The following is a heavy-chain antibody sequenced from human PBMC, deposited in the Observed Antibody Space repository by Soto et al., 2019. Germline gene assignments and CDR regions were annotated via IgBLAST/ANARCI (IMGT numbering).Heavy chain of an antibody. CDR3: ARVRVESGYPEYFQH. J-gene: IGHJ1*01. CDR2: IYSGGST. V-gene: IGHV3-53*01. CDR1: GFTVSSNY. D-gene: IGHD3-22*01. Sequence: EVQLVESGGGLIQPGGSLRLSCAASGFTVSSNYMSWVRQAPGKGLEWVSVIYSGGSTYYADSVKGRFTISRDNSKNTLYLQMTSLRAEDTAVYYCARVRVESGYPEYFQHWGQGTLVTVSS.